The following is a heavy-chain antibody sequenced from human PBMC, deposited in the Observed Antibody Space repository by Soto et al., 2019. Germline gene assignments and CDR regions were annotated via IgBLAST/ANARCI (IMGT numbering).Heavy chain of an antibody. Sequence: GGSLRLSCAASGFTVSSNYRSWVRQAPGKGLERVSVIYSGGSTYYADSVKGRFTISRDNSKNTLYLQMNSLRAEDTAVYYCARYSSGWSGYFDYWGQGTLVTVSS. D-gene: IGHD6-19*01. V-gene: IGHV3-53*01. CDR3: ARYSSGWSGYFDY. CDR1: GFTVSSNY. CDR2: IYSGGST. J-gene: IGHJ4*02.